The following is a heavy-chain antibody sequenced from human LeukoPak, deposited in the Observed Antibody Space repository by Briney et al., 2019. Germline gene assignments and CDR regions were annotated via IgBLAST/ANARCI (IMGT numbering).Heavy chain of an antibody. CDR3: AKDLVPLGYCSSTSCPQAPTLDY. J-gene: IGHJ4*02. CDR2: ISWDGGST. D-gene: IGHD2-2*01. CDR1: GFTFDDYA. V-gene: IGHV3-43D*04. Sequence: PGGSLRLFCAASGFTFDDYAMHWVRQAPGKGLEWVSLISWDGGSTYYADSVKGRFTISRDNSKNSLYLQMNSLRAEDTALYYCAKDLVPLGYCSSTSCPQAPTLDYWGQGTLVTVSS.